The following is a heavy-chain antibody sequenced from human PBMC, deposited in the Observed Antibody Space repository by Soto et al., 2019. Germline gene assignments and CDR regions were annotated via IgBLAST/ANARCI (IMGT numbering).Heavy chain of an antibody. CDR1: GFTFSSYG. CDR3: AKDAFSSESLDYYYYYMDV. Sequence: GGSLRLSCAASGFTFSSYGMHWVRQAPGKGLEWVAVISYDGSNKYYADSVKGRFTISRDNSKNTLYLQMNSLRAEDTAVYYCAKDAFSSESLDYYYYYMDVWGKGTTVTVSS. J-gene: IGHJ6*03. D-gene: IGHD2-15*01. V-gene: IGHV3-30*18. CDR2: ISYDGSNK.